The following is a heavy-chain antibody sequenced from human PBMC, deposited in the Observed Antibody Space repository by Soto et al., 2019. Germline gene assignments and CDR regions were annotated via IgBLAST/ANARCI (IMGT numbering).Heavy chain of an antibody. CDR2: INSDGSST. CDR1: GFTFSGYW. D-gene: IGHD6-13*01. Sequence: EVQLVESGGGLVQPGGSLRLSCAASGFTFSGYWMHWVRQAPRKGLVWVSRINSDGSSTSYADSVKGRFTISRDNAKNTLYLQMNSLRVEDTAVYYCARGGGQQLALFNYWGQGTLVTVSS. CDR3: ARGGGQQLALFNY. J-gene: IGHJ4*02. V-gene: IGHV3-74*01.